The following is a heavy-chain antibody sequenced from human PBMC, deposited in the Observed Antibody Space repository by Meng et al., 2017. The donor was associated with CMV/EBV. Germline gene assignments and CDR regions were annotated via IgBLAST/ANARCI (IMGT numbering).Heavy chain of an antibody. J-gene: IGHJ6*02. CDR1: GFTVSSNY. Sequence: GGSLRLSCAASGFTVSSNYMSWVRQAPGKGLEWVSVIYSGGSTYYADSVKGRFTISRDNSKNTLYLQMNSLRAEDTAVYYCARGYCSSTSCTNYCYYYYGMDVWGQGTTVTVSS. V-gene: IGHV3-53*01. CDR3: ARGYCSSTSCTNYCYYYYGMDV. CDR2: IYSGGST. D-gene: IGHD2-2*01.